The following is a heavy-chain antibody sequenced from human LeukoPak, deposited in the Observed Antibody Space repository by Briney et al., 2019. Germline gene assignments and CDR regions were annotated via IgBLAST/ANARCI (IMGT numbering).Heavy chain of an antibody. Sequence: SQTLSLTCAISGDSVSSNSATWNWIRQSPSRGLEWLGRTYYKSKWYSDYAVSVKSRITINSDTSKNHFSLQLNSVTPEDTAVYYCARVSSPWSPRDAFDIWGQGTMATVSS. D-gene: IGHD1-26*01. J-gene: IGHJ3*02. CDR2: TYYKSKWYS. CDR3: ARVSSPWSPRDAFDI. CDR1: GDSVSSNSAT. V-gene: IGHV6-1*01.